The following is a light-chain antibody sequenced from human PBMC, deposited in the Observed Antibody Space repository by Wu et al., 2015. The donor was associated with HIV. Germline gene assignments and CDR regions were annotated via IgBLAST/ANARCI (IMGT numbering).Light chain of an antibody. J-gene: IGKJ1*01. CDR2: DTS. CDR3: QQYNKWPR. Sequence: EIVMTQSPATLSVSPGERATLSCRTSQNVHDDLAWYQQKPGQAPRLLIYDTSSRATGVPARFSGSGSETEFTLTISGLQSEDFGIYYCQQYNKWPRFGQGTKGGNET. CDR1: QNVHDD. V-gene: IGKV3-15*01.